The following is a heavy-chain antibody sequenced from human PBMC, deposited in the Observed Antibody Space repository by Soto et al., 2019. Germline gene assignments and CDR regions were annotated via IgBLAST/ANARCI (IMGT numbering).Heavy chain of an antibody. D-gene: IGHD1-20*01. CDR2: INPNSGGT. Sequence: ASVNVSCTASGYSFTSYARYWVRQDPEQGLEWMGWINPNSGGTNYAQKFQGRVTMTRDTSISTAYMELSRLRSDDTAVYYCARDRAPMGITGTTYLDAFDIWGQGAMVTVSS. CDR3: ARDRAPMGITGTTYLDAFDI. CDR1: GYSFTSYA. V-gene: IGHV1-2*02. J-gene: IGHJ3*02.